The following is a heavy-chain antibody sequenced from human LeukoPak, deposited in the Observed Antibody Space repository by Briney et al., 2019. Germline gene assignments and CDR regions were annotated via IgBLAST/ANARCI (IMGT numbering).Heavy chain of an antibody. J-gene: IGHJ4*02. CDR1: GGSISSSSYY. CDR3: AVDYDSSGYYYNY. D-gene: IGHD3-22*01. V-gene: IGHV4-39*01. CDR2: IYYSGTT. Sequence: PSETLSLTCTVSGGSISSSSYYWGWLRQPPGKGLEWIGSIYYSGTTYYNPSLKSRVTISVDTSKNQFSLKLSSVTAADTAVYYCAVDYDSSGYYYNYWGQGTLVTVSS.